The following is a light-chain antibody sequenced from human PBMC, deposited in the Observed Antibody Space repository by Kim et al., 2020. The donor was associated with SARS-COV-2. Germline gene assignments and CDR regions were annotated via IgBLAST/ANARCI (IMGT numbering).Light chain of an antibody. CDR1: QSVSSKY. CDR2: AAS. Sequence: SPGGRATLSCRASQSVSSKYVAWYQQKPGQAPRLLIYAASSRATGIPDRFSGSGSQTDFTLTINGLEPEDFALYYCQQYGTSTGYTFGQGTKLEI. CDR3: QQYGTSTGYT. V-gene: IGKV3-20*01. J-gene: IGKJ2*01.